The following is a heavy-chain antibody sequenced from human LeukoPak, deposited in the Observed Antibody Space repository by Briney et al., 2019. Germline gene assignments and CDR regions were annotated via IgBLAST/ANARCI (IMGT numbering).Heavy chain of an antibody. V-gene: IGHV1-69*04. CDR1: GSTFSSYA. CDR2: IIPILGIA. J-gene: IGHJ6*02. CDR3: ARDSGAGFPMDV. Sequence: SVKVSCKASGSTFSSYAIIWVRHAPGQGLEWMGRIIPILGIANYAQKFQGRVTITADKYTSTAYMELSSLRSEDTAVYYCARDSGAGFPMDVWGQGTTVTVSS. D-gene: IGHD1-26*01.